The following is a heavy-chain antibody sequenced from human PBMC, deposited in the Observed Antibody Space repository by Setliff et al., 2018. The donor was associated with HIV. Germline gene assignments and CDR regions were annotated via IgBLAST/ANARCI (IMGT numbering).Heavy chain of an antibody. Sequence: VGSLRLSCVGSGFMFNDYGMSWVRQAPGKGLEWVAGISWDGIKTTYGDSVRGRFTISRDNVEKSVYLQMNRLRNEDTARYYCARDHYLGLDYWGQGSLVTVSS. CDR3: ARDHYLGLDY. CDR2: ISWDGIKT. CDR1: GFMFNDYG. D-gene: IGHD7-27*01. J-gene: IGHJ4*02. V-gene: IGHV3-20*04.